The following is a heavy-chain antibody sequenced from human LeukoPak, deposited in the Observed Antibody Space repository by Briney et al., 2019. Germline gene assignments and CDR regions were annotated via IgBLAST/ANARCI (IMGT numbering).Heavy chain of an antibody. CDR2: INHSGNT. CDR1: GGSFSGYY. CDR3: ARDRGRNYYDSSGPKRRGTADY. Sequence: SETLSLTCAVYGGSFSGYYWSWIRQPPGKGLEWIGEINHSGNTNYNPSLKSRVTISVDTSKNQFSLKLSSVTAADTAVYYCARDRGRNYYDSSGPKRRGTADYWGQGTLVTVSS. J-gene: IGHJ4*02. D-gene: IGHD3-22*01. V-gene: IGHV4-34*01.